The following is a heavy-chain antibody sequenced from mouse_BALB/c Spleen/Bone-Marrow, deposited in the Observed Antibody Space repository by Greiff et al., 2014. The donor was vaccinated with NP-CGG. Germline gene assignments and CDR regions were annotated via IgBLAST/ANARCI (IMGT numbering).Heavy chain of an antibody. D-gene: IGHD1-2*01. Sequence: VQLVESGPGLVAPSQSLSITCTVSGFSLTSYGVHWVRQPPGKGLEWLGVICADGSTNYNSALMSRLSIRKDNSKSQVFLKMNSLQTDDTAMYYCARITTATGAMDYWGQGTSVTVSS. CDR2: ICADGST. CDR3: ARITTATGAMDY. CDR1: GFSLTSYG. J-gene: IGHJ4*01. V-gene: IGHV2-9*02.